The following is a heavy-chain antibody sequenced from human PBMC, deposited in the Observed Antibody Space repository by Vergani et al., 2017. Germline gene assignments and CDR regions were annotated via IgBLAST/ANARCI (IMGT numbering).Heavy chain of an antibody. CDR2: ISAYNGNT. D-gene: IGHD3-3*01. CDR3: ARVPSYYDFWSGNYYYYYGMDV. J-gene: IGHJ6*02. CDR1: GYTFTSYA. V-gene: IGHV1-3*01. Sequence: QVQLVQSGAEVKKPGASVKVSCKASGYTFTSYAMHWVRQAPGQRLEWMGWISAYNGNTNFAQKLQGRVTMTTDTSTSTAYMELRSLRSDDTAVYYCARVPSYYDFWSGNYYYYYGMDVWGQGTTVTVSS.